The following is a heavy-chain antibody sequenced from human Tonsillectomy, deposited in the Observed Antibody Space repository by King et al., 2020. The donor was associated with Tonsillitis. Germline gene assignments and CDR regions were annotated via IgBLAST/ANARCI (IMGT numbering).Heavy chain of an antibody. Sequence: QLQESGPGLVKPSETLSLTCTVVGGSISSYYWSWIRQPPGKGLECIGYIYYTRSTNYNPSLKSRVTISVDTSKNQFSLKLSSVTAADTAVYYCARKGYYMDVWGKGTTVTVSS. V-gene: IGHV4-59*12. CDR1: GGSISSYY. CDR2: IYYTRST. CDR3: ARKGYYMDV. J-gene: IGHJ6*03.